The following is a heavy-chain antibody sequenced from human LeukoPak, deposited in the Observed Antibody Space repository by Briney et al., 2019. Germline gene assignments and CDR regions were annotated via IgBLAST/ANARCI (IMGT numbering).Heavy chain of an antibody. CDR1: GFTFSSYG. D-gene: IGHD2-8*01. J-gene: IGHJ4*02. CDR3: AKDRMVYAIDGFDY. V-gene: IGHV3-30*02. Sequence: GGSLRLSCAASGFTFSSYGMHWVRQARGKGLEWGAFIRYDGSNKYYADSVKGRFTISRDNSTNTLYLQMNSLRAEDTAVYYCAKDRMVYAIDGFDYWGQGTLVTVSS. CDR2: IRYDGSNK.